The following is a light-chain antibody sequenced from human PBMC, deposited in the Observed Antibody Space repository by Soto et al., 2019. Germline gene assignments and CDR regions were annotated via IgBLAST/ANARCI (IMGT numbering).Light chain of an antibody. CDR2: GAS. Sequence: EIVLTQSPGTLSLSPGESATLSCRASQSVSSSYLAWYQQKPGQAPRLLIYGASRRATGIPERFSGSGSGTDFTLTINSLEPEDFAVYYCQKYGSSITFGQGTRLEIK. CDR3: QKYGSSIT. V-gene: IGKV3-20*01. J-gene: IGKJ5*01. CDR1: QSVSSSY.